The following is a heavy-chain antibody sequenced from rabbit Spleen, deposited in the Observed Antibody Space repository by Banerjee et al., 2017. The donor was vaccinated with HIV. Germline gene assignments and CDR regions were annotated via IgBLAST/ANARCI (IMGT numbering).Heavy chain of an antibody. D-gene: IGHD7-1*01. CDR3: AMDTGSCFSSYGMDL. Sequence: QSLEESGGDLVKPGASLTLTSTASGFSFSSNDYMSWVRQAPGKGLEWIACIAGLSSGFTYSATWAKGRCPIPKTSSTPVSLEISSLTVSDTGRHFRAMDTGSCFSSYGMDLLGPGDPRHRL. V-gene: IGHV1S40*01. CDR2: IAGLSSGFT. J-gene: IGHJ6*01. CDR1: GFSFSSNDY.